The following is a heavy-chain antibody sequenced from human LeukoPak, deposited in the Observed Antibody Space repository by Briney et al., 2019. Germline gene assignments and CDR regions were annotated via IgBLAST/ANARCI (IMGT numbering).Heavy chain of an antibody. J-gene: IGHJ4*02. CDR2: ISYDGSNK. CDR3: AKGGVRAAAFDY. CDR1: GFTFSSYG. D-gene: IGHD6-13*01. V-gene: IGHV3-30*18. Sequence: GRSLRLSCAASGFTFSSYGMHWVRQAPGKGLEWEAVISYDGSNKYYADSVKGRFTISRDNSKNTLYLQMNSLRAEDTAVYYCAKGGVRAAAFDYWGQGTLVTVSS.